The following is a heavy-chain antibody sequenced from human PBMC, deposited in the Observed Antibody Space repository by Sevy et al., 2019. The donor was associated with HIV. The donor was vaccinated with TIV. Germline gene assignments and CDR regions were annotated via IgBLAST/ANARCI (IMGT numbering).Heavy chain of an antibody. Sequence: GGSLRLSCAASGFTFDDYAMHWVRQAPGKGLEWVSSISWNSGSIGYADSVKGRFTISRDNAKNSLYLQMNSLRTEDMAFYYCAKGANHGDYDAYYFDYWGQGTLVTVSS. CDR3: AKGANHGDYDAYYFDY. V-gene: IGHV3-9*03. CDR1: GFTFDDYA. D-gene: IGHD4-17*01. J-gene: IGHJ4*02. CDR2: ISWNSGSI.